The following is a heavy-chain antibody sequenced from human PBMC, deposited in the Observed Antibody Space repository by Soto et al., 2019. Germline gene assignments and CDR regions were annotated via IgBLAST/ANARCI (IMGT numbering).Heavy chain of an antibody. V-gene: IGHV5-51*01. J-gene: IGHJ4*02. D-gene: IGHD2-2*01. CDR2: IYPGDPDR. Sequence: GESLKISCKGSGYSFTTYWIGWVRQMPGQGLEWMGMIYPGDPDRRSSPSFQGQVTISADKSISTAYLQWSSLKASDTAMYYCVRGRGYCSSSSCYDFDNWGQGTLVTVSS. CDR3: VRGRGYCSSSSCYDFDN. CDR1: GYSFTTYW.